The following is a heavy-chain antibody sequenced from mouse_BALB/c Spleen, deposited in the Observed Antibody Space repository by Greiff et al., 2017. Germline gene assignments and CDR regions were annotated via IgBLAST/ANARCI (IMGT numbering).Heavy chain of an antibody. D-gene: IGHD2-10*01. CDR1: GDSITSGY. Sequence: VQLKESGPRLVKPSQTLSLTCSVTGDSITSGYWNWIRKFPGNKLEYMGYISYSGSTYYNPSLKSRISITRDTSKNQYYLQLNSVTTEDTATYYCARAAYYGNFSYWYFDVWGAGTTVTVSS. CDR3: ARAAYYGNFSYWYFDV. J-gene: IGHJ1*01. CDR2: ISYSGST. V-gene: IGHV3-8*02.